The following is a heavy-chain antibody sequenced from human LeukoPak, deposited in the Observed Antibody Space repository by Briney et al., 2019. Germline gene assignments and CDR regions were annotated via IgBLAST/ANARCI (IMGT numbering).Heavy chain of an antibody. CDR3: AKGVTVTTAYNWFDP. D-gene: IGHD4-17*01. Sequence: GGSLRLSCAASGFTFSSYGMSWVRQAPGKGLEWVSAISGSGGSTYHAGSVKGRFTISRDNSKNTLYLEMNSLRAEDTAVYSCAKGVTVTTAYNWFDPWGQGTLVTVSS. CDR2: ISGSGGST. V-gene: IGHV3-23*01. J-gene: IGHJ5*02. CDR1: GFTFSSYG.